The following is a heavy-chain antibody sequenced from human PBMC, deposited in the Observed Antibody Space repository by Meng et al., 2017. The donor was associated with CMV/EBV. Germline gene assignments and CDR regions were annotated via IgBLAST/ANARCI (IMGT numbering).Heavy chain of an antibody. V-gene: IGHV3-21*01. CDR1: GFTFSSYS. CDR2: ISSSSCYI. D-gene: IGHD6-6*01. Sequence: GESLKISCAASGFTFSSYSMNWVRQAPGKGLEWVSSISSSSCYIYYADSVKGRFTISRDNAKNSLYLQMNSLRAEDTAVYYCARSPRSSAPDFDYWGQGTLVTVSS. CDR3: ARSPRSSAPDFDY. J-gene: IGHJ4*02.